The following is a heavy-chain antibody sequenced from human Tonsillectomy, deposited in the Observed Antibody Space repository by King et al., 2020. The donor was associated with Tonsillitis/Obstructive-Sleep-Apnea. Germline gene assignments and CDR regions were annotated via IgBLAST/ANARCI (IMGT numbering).Heavy chain of an antibody. Sequence: VQLVESGGGVVRPGGSLRLSCAASGFTFDDNGMSWVXXAPGKGLEWVAGXTWNGGXTGXAXSVXXRFTISRDXAKNSLYLQMNSLRAEDTALYYCARKFGDYWGQGTLVTVSS. CDR3: ARKFGDY. D-gene: IGHD3-16*01. CDR1: GFTFDDNG. J-gene: IGHJ4*02. CDR2: XTWNGGXT. V-gene: IGHV3-20*04.